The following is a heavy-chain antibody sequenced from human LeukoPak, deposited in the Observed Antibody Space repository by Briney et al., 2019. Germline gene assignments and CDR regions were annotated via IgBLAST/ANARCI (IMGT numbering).Heavy chain of an antibody. D-gene: IGHD2-21*02. V-gene: IGHV1-18*01. Sequence: ASVKVSCKASGYTFTSYGISWVRQAPGQGLEWMGWISAYNGNTNYAQKLQGRVTMTTDTSTSTAYMELRSLRSDDTAVYYCARGGRFLRVGVVVTAGDYWGQGTLVTVSS. CDR3: ARGGRFLRVGVVVTAGDY. J-gene: IGHJ4*02. CDR2: ISAYNGNT. CDR1: GYTFTSYG.